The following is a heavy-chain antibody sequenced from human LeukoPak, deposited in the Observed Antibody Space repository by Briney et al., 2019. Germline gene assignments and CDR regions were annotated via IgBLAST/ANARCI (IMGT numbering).Heavy chain of an antibody. CDR2: MNPNSGNT. CDR1: GYTFTSYG. CDR3: ARANPLDY. J-gene: IGHJ4*02. Sequence: ASVKVSCKASGYTFTSYGISWVRQATGQALEWMGWMNPNSGNTGYAQKFQGRVTMTRNTSINTAYMELNSLRSEDTAVYYCARANPLDYWGQGTLVTVSS. V-gene: IGHV1-8*01.